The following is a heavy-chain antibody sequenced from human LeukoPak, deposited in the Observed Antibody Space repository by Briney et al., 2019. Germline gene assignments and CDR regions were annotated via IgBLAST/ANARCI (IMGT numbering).Heavy chain of an antibody. V-gene: IGHV3-30-3*01. CDR2: ISYDGSNK. CDR1: GGTFSSYA. J-gene: IGHJ3*02. D-gene: IGHD1-26*01. CDR3: ASSGSYGDHDAFDI. Sequence: SCKASGGTFSSYAMHWVRQAPGKGLEWVAVISYDGSNKYYADSVRGRFTISRDNSKNTLYLQMNSLRAEDTAVYYCASSGSYGDHDAFDIWGQGTMVTVSS.